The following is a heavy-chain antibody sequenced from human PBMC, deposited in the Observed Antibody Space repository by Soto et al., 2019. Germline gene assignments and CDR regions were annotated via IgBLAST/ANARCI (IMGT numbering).Heavy chain of an antibody. V-gene: IGHV4-59*01. CDR1: GGSISSYY. CDR2: IYYSGST. D-gene: IGHD6-13*01. Sequence: SETLSLTCTVSGGSISSYYWSWIRQPPGKGLEWIGYIYYSGSTNYNPSLKSRVTISVDTSKNQFSLKLSSVTAADTAVYYCARGRGIAAASDVCGQRTTLTVSS. J-gene: IGHJ6*02. CDR3: ARGRGIAAASDV.